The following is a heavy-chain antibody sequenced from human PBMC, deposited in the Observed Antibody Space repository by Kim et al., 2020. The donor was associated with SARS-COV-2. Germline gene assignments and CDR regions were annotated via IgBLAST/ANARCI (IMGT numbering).Heavy chain of an antibody. V-gene: IGHV3-33*06. J-gene: IGHJ4*02. Sequence: DGINKYYADSVKCLFTISRDNSKNTLYLQRNSLRAEDTAVYYCAKSSTWRWGQGTLVTVSS. CDR3: AKSSTWR. CDR2: DGINK.